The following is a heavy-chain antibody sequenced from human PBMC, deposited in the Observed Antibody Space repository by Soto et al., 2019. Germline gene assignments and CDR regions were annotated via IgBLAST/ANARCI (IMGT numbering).Heavy chain of an antibody. CDR2: ISAYNGNT. Sequence: ASVKVSCKASGYTFTSYGISWVRQAPGQGLEWMGWISAYNGNTNYAQKLQGRVTMTTDTSTSTAYMELRSLRSEDTAVYYCARGGEYSSSSGYYYYGMDVWGQGTTVTVPS. J-gene: IGHJ6*02. V-gene: IGHV1-18*01. D-gene: IGHD6-6*01. CDR3: ARGGEYSSSSGYYYYGMDV. CDR1: GYTFTSYG.